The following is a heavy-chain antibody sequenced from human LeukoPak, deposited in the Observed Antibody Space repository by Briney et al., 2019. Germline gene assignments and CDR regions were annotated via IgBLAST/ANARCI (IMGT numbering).Heavy chain of an antibody. CDR3: ARGFGTEQLPPGYYYYYMDV. CDR2: IYTSGST. CDR1: GGSISSYY. D-gene: IGHD6-13*01. Sequence: SETLSLTCTVSGGSISSYYWSWIRQPAGKGLEWIGRIYTSGSTNYNPSLKSRVTMSVDTSKNQFSLKLSSVTAADTAVYYCARGFGTEQLPPGYYYYYMDVWGKGTTVTVSS. V-gene: IGHV4-4*07. J-gene: IGHJ6*03.